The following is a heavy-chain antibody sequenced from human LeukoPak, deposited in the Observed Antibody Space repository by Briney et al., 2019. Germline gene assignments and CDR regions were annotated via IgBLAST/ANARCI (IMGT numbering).Heavy chain of an antibody. CDR2: LSGSSGST. CDR3: AKGSSESWYYYYMDV. Sequence: PGGSLRLSCAASGFTFSAYAMSWVRQAPGKGLEWVAKLSGSSGSTSYADSVKGRFTISRDNSKNTIYLQMNSLRAEDTAVYYCAKGSSESWYYYYMDVWGKGTTVTVSS. J-gene: IGHJ6*03. V-gene: IGHV3-23*01. CDR1: GFTFSAYA. D-gene: IGHD6-13*01.